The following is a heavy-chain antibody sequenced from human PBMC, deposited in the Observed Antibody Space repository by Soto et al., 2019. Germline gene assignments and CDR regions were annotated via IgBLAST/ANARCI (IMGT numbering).Heavy chain of an antibody. CDR1: GFTFSSYW. CDR3: ARGGKDFAY. CDR2: INEDGSEK. J-gene: IGHJ4*02. Sequence: EVQLVESGGGLVQPGGSLRLSCAASGFTFSSYWMSWVRQVPGKGLEWVANINEDGSEKHYVDSVKGRFTISRDNAKNSLYLQMNSLRVEDTAIYYCARGGKDFAYWGQGTLVTVSS. V-gene: IGHV3-7*01.